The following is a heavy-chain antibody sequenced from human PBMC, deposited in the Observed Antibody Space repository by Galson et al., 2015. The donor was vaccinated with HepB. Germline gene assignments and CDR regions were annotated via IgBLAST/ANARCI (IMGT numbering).Heavy chain of an antibody. D-gene: IGHD1-26*01. V-gene: IGHV6-1*01. CDR1: GDSVSSNSAA. CDR3: ALFGASTFVLDP. Sequence: CAISGDSVSSNSAAWNWIRQSPSRGLEWLGRTYYRSKWYNDYAVSVKSRITINPDTSKNQFSLQLNSVTPEDTAVYYCALFGASTFVLDPWGQGTLVTVSS. J-gene: IGHJ5*02. CDR2: TYYRSKWYN.